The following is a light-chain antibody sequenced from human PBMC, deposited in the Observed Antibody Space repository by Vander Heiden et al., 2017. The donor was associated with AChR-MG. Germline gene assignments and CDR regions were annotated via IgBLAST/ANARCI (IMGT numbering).Light chain of an antibody. Sequence: QSVLTQPPSASGTPGQRVTISCSGSSSNIGSNTVNWYQQLPGTAPKLLIYSNNQRPSGVPDRFSGSKSGTSASLVISGLQSEDEADYYCAAWDDSLNAGVFGGGTKLTVL. CDR1: SSNIGSNT. CDR2: SNN. J-gene: IGLJ3*02. V-gene: IGLV1-44*01. CDR3: AAWDDSLNAGV.